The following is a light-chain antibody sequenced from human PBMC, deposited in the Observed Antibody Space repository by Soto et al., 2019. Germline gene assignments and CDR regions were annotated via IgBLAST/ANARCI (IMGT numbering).Light chain of an antibody. V-gene: IGKV3-11*01. CDR2: EAS. Sequence: EIVLTQSPATLSLSPGERATLSCRASQSVSRYLAWYQHKPGQAPRLLIYEASNRATGIPARFSGSGSGADFTRTICSLEPEYFAVYYCQQRNNWPQAHTFGRGTKLQIK. J-gene: IGKJ2*01. CDR3: QQRNNWPQAHT. CDR1: QSVSRY.